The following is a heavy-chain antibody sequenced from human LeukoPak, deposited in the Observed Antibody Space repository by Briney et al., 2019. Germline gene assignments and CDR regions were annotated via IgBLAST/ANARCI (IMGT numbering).Heavy chain of an antibody. J-gene: IGHJ4*02. V-gene: IGHV4-34*01. CDR3: ARDRAYCSSSTCRQPFDY. Sequence: SETLSLTCAVYGGSFSGYYWSWIRQPPGKGLEWIGEINHSGSTNYNPSLKSRVSISVDMSKNQFTLKLSSVTAADTAVYYCARDRAYCSSSTCRQPFDYWGQGTLVTVSS. D-gene: IGHD2-2*01. CDR1: GGSFSGYY. CDR2: INHSGST.